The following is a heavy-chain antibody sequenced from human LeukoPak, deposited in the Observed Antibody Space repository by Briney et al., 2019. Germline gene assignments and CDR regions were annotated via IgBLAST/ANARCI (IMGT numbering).Heavy chain of an antibody. D-gene: IGHD1-26*01. V-gene: IGHV3-33*06. CDR3: AKDLSRSWSAYFDF. Sequence: PGGSLRLSRAASGFTFSNYAMHWVRQAPGKGLEWVAMVWYDGTNEYYADSVKGRFTISRDNSKNTLHLQMNSLRAEDTAMYYCAKDLSRSWSAYFDFWGQGTLVAVSS. CDR1: GFTFSNYA. CDR2: VWYDGTNE. J-gene: IGHJ4*02.